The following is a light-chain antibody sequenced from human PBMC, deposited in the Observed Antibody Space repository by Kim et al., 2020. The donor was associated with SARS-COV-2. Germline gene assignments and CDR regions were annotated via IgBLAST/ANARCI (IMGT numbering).Light chain of an antibody. V-gene: IGKV1-16*02. J-gene: IGKJ5*01. Sequence: ASVGDGVTIPCRASQDITNHLVWFQQKAGKAPKSLIYAASSLQSGVPSKFGGSGSGTDFTLTISRLQPEDSATYYCQQYNRYPMTFGQGTRLEIK. CDR3: QQYNRYPMT. CDR2: AAS. CDR1: QDITNH.